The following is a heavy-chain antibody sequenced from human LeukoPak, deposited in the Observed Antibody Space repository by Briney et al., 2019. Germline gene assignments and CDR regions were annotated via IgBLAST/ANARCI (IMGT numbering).Heavy chain of an antibody. CDR2: ISYDGSNK. Sequence: GGSLRLSCAASGFTFSTYGMHWVSHAPGKGLEWVAVISYDGSNKYYADSVKGRFTISRDNSKNTLFLQMNSLRADDTSVYYCAKGGGSGTYYEYFDPWGQGTLVTVSS. V-gene: IGHV3-30*18. J-gene: IGHJ5*02. D-gene: IGHD1-26*01. CDR1: GFTFSTYG. CDR3: AKGGGSGTYYEYFDP.